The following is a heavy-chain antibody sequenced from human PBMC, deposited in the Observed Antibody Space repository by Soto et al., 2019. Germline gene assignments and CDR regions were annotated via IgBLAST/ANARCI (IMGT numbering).Heavy chain of an antibody. Sequence: GGSLRLSCAASGFTFSSYGMHWVRQAPGKGLEWVAVIWYDGSNKYYADSVKGRFTISRDNSKNTLYLQMNSLRAEDTAVYYCARSGRDYYFDYWGQGTLVTVSS. CDR1: GFTFSSYG. J-gene: IGHJ4*02. CDR3: ARSGRDYYFDY. V-gene: IGHV3-33*01. CDR2: IWYDGSNK.